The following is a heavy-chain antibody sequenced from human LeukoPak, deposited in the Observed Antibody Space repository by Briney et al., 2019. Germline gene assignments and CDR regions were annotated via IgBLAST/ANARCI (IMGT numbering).Heavy chain of an antibody. CDR2: INAYNGNT. Sequence: ASVKVSCKASGYTFTSYGISWVRQAPGQGLEWMGWINAYNGNTNCAQKLQGRVTMTTDTSTTTAYKELRSLRSDDTAVYYCARHVRPIGGSWNQFNFDYWGQGTLVTVSS. J-gene: IGHJ4*02. CDR3: ARHVRPIGGSWNQFNFDY. D-gene: IGHD6-13*01. CDR1: GYTFTSYG. V-gene: IGHV1-18*01.